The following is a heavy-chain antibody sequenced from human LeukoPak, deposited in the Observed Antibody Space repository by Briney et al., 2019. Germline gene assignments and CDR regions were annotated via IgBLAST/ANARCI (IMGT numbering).Heavy chain of an antibody. CDR3: ARGPAFSGYDPPGDY. CDR1: GGSISSYY. CDR2: INTRGST. V-gene: IGHV4-4*07. J-gene: IGHJ4*02. D-gene: IGHD5-12*01. Sequence: PSETLSLTCTVSGGSISSYYWSWIRQPAGKGLEWLGRINTRGSTNYIPSLKSRITLSVDTSKNQFSLMLTSVTAADTPVYYCARGPAFSGYDPPGDYWGQGTLVTVSS.